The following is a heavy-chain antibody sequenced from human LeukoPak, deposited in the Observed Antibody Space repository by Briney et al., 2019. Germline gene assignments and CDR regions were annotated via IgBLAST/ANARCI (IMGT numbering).Heavy chain of an antibody. D-gene: IGHD6-25*01. CDR1: GYTFTGYY. Sequence: GASVKVSCKASGYTFTGYYMHWVRQAPGHGHGWMGRIDPNSGDTNYAQKVQVRGPMTMYTSISTAYMELSRLRSDETAVYYCARAATRGGEDYYYMDGWGKGTTVTVSS. J-gene: IGHJ6*03. CDR3: ARAATRGGEDYYYMDG. V-gene: IGHV1-2*06. CDR2: IDPNSGDT.